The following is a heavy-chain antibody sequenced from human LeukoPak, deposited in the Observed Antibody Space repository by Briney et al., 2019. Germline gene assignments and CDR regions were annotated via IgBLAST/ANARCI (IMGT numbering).Heavy chain of an antibody. V-gene: IGHV4-34*01. Sequence: SETLSLTCAVYGGSFSGYYWSWIRQPPGKGLEWIGEINHSGSTNYNPSLKSRVTISVDTSKNQFSLKLSSVTAADTAVYYCARGRILIAVAGTSRFDPWGQGTLVTVSS. J-gene: IGHJ5*02. CDR1: GGSFSGYY. CDR3: ARGRILIAVAGTSRFDP. D-gene: IGHD6-19*01. CDR2: INHSGST.